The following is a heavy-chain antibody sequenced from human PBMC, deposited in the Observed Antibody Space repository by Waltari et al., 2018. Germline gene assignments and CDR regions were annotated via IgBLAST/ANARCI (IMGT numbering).Heavy chain of an antibody. CDR2: IYYSGRT. CDR1: NDSITSGVYF. V-gene: IGHV4-39*01. J-gene: IGHJ4*02. CDR3: VRQAPDSSGFFPNYFDS. Sequence: QLQLNMSGPGLVKPSETLSLTCAVSNDSITSGVYFWGWIRQPPGKGLECVGVIYYSGRTFYNPSLKSRVTISVDKSKNLFSRRLRSVTAADTAVYYCVRQAPDSSGFFPNYFDSWGQGTLVTVSS. D-gene: IGHD3-22*01.